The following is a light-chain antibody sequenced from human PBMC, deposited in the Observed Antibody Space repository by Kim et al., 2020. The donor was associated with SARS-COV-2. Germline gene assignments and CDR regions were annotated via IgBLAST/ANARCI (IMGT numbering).Light chain of an antibody. V-gene: IGLV1-44*01. CDR3: AAWDDSLNGRV. CDR2: SNN. J-gene: IGLJ2*01. Sequence: ELTQPPSASGTPGQRVTISCSGSSSNIGSNTVNWYQQLPGTAPKLLIYSNNQRPSGVPDRFSGSKSGTSASLAISGLQSEDEADYYCAAWDDSLNGRVFGGGTKVTVL. CDR1: SSNIGSNT.